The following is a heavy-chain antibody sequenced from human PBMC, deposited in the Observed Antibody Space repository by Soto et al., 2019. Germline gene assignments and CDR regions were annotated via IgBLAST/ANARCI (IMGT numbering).Heavy chain of an antibody. CDR3: AKDLSENGPRKAAGTFYYYYGMDV. D-gene: IGHD6-13*01. V-gene: IGHV3-43*01. CDR2: ISWDGGST. Sequence: GGSLRLSCAASGFTFDDYTMHWVRQAPGKGLEWVSLISWDGGSTYYTDSVKGRFTISRDNSKNSLYLQMNSLRTEDTALYYCAKDLSENGPRKAAGTFYYYYGMDVWGQGTTVTVSS. CDR1: GFTFDDYT. J-gene: IGHJ6*02.